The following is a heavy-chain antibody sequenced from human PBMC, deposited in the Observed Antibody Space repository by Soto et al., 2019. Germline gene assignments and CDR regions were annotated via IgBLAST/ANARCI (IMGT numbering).Heavy chain of an antibody. V-gene: IGHV3-7*01. Sequence: GGSLRLSCAASGFTFSSYWMSWVRQAPGKGLEWVANIKQDGSEKYYVDSVKGRFTISRDNAKNSLYLQMNSLRAEDTAVYYCAREGDIVVVPAAMRGNYYYYYYMDVWGKGTTVTVSS. CDR1: GFTFSSYW. CDR2: IKQDGSEK. J-gene: IGHJ6*03. CDR3: AREGDIVVVPAAMRGNYYYYYYMDV. D-gene: IGHD2-2*01.